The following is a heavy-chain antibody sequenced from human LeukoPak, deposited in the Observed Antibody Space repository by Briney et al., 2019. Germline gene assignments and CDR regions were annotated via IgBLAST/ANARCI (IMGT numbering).Heavy chain of an antibody. CDR3: ARETPIAAPPGHYYYGMDV. CDR1: GYTFTSYY. D-gene: IGHD6-6*01. CDR2: INPSGGST. J-gene: IGHJ6*02. V-gene: IGHV1-46*01. Sequence: GASVKVSCKASGYTFTSYYMHWVRQAPGQGLEWMGIINPSGGSTSYAQKFQGRVTMTRDTSTSTVYMELSSLRSEDTAVYYCARETPIAAPPGHYYYGMDVWGQGTTVTVSS.